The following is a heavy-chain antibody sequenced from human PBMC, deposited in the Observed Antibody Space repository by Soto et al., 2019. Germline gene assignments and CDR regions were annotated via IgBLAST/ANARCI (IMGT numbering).Heavy chain of an antibody. V-gene: IGHV1-2*02. J-gene: IGHJ5*02. Sequence: ASVKVSCKASGYSFTVYYMHWMRQVPGQGLEWMGWIDTKSGGPNYAQKFQGRVTMTRDTSISTAYMELSTLTSDDTAIYYCAREVALGSGKWFDPWGQGTLVTVSS. D-gene: IGHD1-26*01. CDR1: GYSFTVYY. CDR3: AREVALGSGKWFDP. CDR2: IDTKSGGP.